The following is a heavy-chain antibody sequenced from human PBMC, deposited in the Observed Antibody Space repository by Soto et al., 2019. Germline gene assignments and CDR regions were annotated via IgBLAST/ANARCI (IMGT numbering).Heavy chain of an antibody. Sequence: QAQLEQSGAEVKKPGASVKVSCKSSGYTFSTSGISWVRQAPGQGLEWMGWISTYNGDANYAQRCQGRVTMTTVTSTSTTFMELRSLRSDDTAVYYCAREGPRPYYYYGMDGWGQGTTVTVSS. CDR3: AREGPRPYYYYGMDG. CDR1: GYTFSTSG. J-gene: IGHJ6*02. V-gene: IGHV1-18*01. CDR2: ISTYNGDA.